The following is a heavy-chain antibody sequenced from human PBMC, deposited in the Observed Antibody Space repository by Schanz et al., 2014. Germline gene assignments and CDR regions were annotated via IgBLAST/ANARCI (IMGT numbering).Heavy chain of an antibody. J-gene: IGHJ4*02. CDR3: AKGSVVVVAATLPFDY. Sequence: EVRLVESGGGLVQSGGSLRLSCAASGFTFSSYWMHWVRQAPGKGLVWVSRINSDDTTKTYADSVKGRFTISRDNGEDTTYLQMNSLRAEDTAVYYCAKGSVVVVAATLPFDYWGQGTLVTVSS. D-gene: IGHD2-15*01. CDR2: INSDDTTK. V-gene: IGHV3-74*03. CDR1: GFTFSSYW.